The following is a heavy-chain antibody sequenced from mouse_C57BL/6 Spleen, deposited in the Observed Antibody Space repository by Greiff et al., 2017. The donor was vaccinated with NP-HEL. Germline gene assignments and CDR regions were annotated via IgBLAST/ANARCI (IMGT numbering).Heavy chain of an antibody. V-gene: IGHV1-52*01. CDR1: GYTFTSYW. J-gene: IGHJ2*01. Sequence: QVQLQQSGAELVRPGSSVKLSCKASGYTFTSYWMHWVKQRPIQGLEWIGNIDPSDSETHYNQKFKDKATLTVDKSSSTAYMQLSSLTSEDSAVYYCARWEDYYYGSSPYFDYWGQGTTLTVSS. CDR2: IDPSDSET. D-gene: IGHD1-1*01. CDR3: ARWEDYYYGSSPYFDY.